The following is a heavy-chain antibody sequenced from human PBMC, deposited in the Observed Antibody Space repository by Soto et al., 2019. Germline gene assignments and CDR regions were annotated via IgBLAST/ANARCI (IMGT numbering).Heavy chain of an antibody. CDR3: ARGFDP. CDR2: ISGGGWST. Sequence: GGSLRLSCVASGFPLRSYTMYWVRQAPGKGPEWVSSISGGGWSTYYADSVRGRFTISRDNSENTLYLQMNSLRAEDTAVYYCARGFDPWGQGTLVTVSS. V-gene: IGHV3-23*01. CDR1: GFPLRSYT. J-gene: IGHJ5*02.